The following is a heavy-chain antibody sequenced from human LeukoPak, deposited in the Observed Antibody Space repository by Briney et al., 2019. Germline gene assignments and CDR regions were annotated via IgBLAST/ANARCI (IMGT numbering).Heavy chain of an antibody. V-gene: IGHV3-48*02. D-gene: IGHD5-18*01. CDR3: ARDQERYSYGHGFDY. CDR1: GFTFSSHS. CDR2: ISSSSSTI. Sequence: GGSLRLSCAASGFTFSSHSMNWVRQAPGKGLEWVSYISSSSSTIYYADSVKGRFTISRDNAKNSLYLQMNSLRDEDTAVYYCARDQERYSYGHGFDYWGQGTLVTVSS. J-gene: IGHJ4*02.